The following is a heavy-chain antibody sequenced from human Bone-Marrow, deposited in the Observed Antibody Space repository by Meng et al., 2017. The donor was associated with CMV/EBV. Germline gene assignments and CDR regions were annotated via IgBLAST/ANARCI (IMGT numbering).Heavy chain of an antibody. Sequence: SETLSLTCTVSGGSISSSSYFWVWIRQPPGKGLEWIGSIYYTGSTYYSPSLKSRVTISLDTPKKQFSLKLSSVTAADTAVYYCARDVHYYDSSGYLSWFDPWGQGTLVTVSS. CDR1: GGSISSSSYF. J-gene: IGHJ5*02. CDR2: IYYTGST. CDR3: ARDVHYYDSSGYLSWFDP. V-gene: IGHV4-39*02. D-gene: IGHD3-22*01.